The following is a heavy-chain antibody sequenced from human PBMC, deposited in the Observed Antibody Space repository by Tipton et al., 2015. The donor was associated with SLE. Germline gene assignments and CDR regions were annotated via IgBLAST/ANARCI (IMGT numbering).Heavy chain of an antibody. J-gene: IGHJ5*02. D-gene: IGHD5-12*01. CDR1: GFNFSSYA. V-gene: IGHV3-64*01. CDR2: ISSNGGST. Sequence: GSLRLSCAASGFNFSSYAMHWVRQAPGKGLEYVSAISSNGGSTYYANSVKGRFTISRDNSKNTLYLQMGSLRAEDMAVYYCAREATRGYSGYDPNWFDPWGQGTLVTVSS. CDR3: AREATRGYSGYDPNWFDP.